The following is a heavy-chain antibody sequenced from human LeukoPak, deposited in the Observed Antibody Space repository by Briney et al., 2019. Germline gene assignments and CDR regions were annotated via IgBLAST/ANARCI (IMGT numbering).Heavy chain of an antibody. CDR1: GLTVSRHY. V-gene: IGHV3-53*01. Sequence: PGGSLRLSCVASGLTVSRHYMTWVRQAPGKGLEWLSVISTGGSTNYADSVKGRFTISRDNSKNILYLQMNSLRAEDTAVYYCARDDYYDSSGLDYWGQGILLTVSS. CDR3: ARDDYYDSSGLDY. CDR2: ISTGGST. J-gene: IGHJ4*02. D-gene: IGHD3-22*01.